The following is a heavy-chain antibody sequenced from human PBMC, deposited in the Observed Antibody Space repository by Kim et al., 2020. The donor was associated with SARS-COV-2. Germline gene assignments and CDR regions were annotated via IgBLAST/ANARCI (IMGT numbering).Heavy chain of an antibody. CDR2: IIPIFGTA. V-gene: IGHV1-69*13. J-gene: IGHJ6*02. Sequence: SVKVSCKASGGTFSSYAISWVRQAPGQGLEWMGGIIPIFGTANYAQKFQGRVTITADESTSTAYMELSSLRSEDTAVYYCARAVVVVPAANYYYYGMDVWGQGTTVTVSS. D-gene: IGHD2-2*01. CDR1: GGTFSSYA. CDR3: ARAVVVVPAANYYYYGMDV.